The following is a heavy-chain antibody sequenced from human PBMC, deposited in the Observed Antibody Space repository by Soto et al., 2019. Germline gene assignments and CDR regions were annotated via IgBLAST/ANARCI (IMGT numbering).Heavy chain of an antibody. CDR3: ARQNEDRSGPTKRYYYYYYCREV. D-gene: IGHD1-26*01. Sequence: PVESLKVSCKGSGYRFTRYWIGWVRQIPWKGLEWMGIIYPGDSDTRYSPSFQGQVTISADKSISTAYLQWSSLKASDTAMYYCARQNEDRSGPTKRYYYYYYCREVWGNGNRVIV. J-gene: IGHJ6*04. V-gene: IGHV5-51*01. CDR2: IYPGDSDT. CDR1: GYRFTRYW.